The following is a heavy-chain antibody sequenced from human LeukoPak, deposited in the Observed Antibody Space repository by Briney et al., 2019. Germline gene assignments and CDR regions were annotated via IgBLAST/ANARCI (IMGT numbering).Heavy chain of an antibody. CDR1: GFTFSSYA. CDR2: ISGSGGST. D-gene: IGHD6-19*01. V-gene: IGHV3-23*01. J-gene: IGHJ6*03. Sequence: PGGSLRLSCAASGFTFSSYAMSWVRQAPGKGLEWVSAISGSGGSTYYADSVKGRFTISRDNSKNTLYLQMNSLRAEDTAVYYCAKPPKAAVAGMVVDYYYYMDVWGKGISVTVSS. CDR3: AKPPKAAVAGMVVDYYYYMDV.